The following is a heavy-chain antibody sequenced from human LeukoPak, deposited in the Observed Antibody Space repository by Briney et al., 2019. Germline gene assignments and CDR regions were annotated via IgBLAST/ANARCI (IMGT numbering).Heavy chain of an antibody. Sequence: PGGSLRLSCTVSGFTVSSNSMSWVRQAPGKGLEWVSFIYSDNTHYSDSVKGRFTISRDNSKNTLYLQMNSLRAEDTAVYYCARQWDRSSEFLGAFDIWGQGTMVTVSS. J-gene: IGHJ3*02. CDR2: IYSDNT. V-gene: IGHV3-53*01. CDR3: ARQWDRSSEFLGAFDI. D-gene: IGHD6-6*01. CDR1: GFTVSSNS.